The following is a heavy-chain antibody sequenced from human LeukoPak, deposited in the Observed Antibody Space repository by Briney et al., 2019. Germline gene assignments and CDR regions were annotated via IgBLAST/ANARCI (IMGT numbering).Heavy chain of an antibody. J-gene: IGHJ5*02. Sequence: GGSLRLSCTVSGFTVSSNSMSWVRQAPGKGLEWVSFIYSAGSTHYSDSVKGRFTISIDNSKNTLYLQMNSLRAEDTAVYYCARVQFQWFDPWGQGTLVTVSS. CDR3: ARVQFQWFDP. CDR2: IYSAGST. D-gene: IGHD6-19*01. V-gene: IGHV3-53*01. CDR1: GFTVSSNS.